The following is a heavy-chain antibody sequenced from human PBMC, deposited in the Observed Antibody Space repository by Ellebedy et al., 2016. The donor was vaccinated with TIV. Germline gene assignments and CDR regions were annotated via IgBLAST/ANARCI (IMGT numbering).Heavy chain of an antibody. CDR3: ARENSALDI. CDR2: ISYSSDIT. Sequence: GESLKISXAASGFAFSGYAMSWVRQAPGKGLEWVSSISYSSDITHYADSVKGRFTISRDNSKNTLYLQMNSLRVEDTAMYYCARENSALDIWGQGTMVTVSS. D-gene: IGHD2/OR15-2a*01. CDR1: GFAFSGYA. V-gene: IGHV3-23*01. J-gene: IGHJ3*02.